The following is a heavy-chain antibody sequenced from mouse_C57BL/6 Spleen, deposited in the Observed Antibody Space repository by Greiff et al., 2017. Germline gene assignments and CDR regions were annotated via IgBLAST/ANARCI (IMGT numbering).Heavy chain of an antibody. CDR1: GFTFSDYG. V-gene: IGHV5-17*01. D-gene: IGHD3-1*01. CDR2: ISSGSSTI. J-gene: IGHJ1*03. Sequence: EVKLLESGGGLVKPGGSLKLSCAASGFTFSDYGMHWVRQAPEQGLEWVAYISSGSSTIYYADTVKGRFTISRDNAKNTLFLQMTSLRSEDTAMYYCARNSFRHHWYFDVWGTGTTVTVSS. CDR3: ARNSFRHHWYFDV.